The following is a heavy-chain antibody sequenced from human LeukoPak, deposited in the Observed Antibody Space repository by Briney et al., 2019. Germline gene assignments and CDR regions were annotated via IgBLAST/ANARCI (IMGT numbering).Heavy chain of an antibody. CDR1: GGSISSGYY. Sequence: SETLSLTCTVSGGSISSGYYWGWIRQPPGKGLEWIGSIYYSGSTYYNPSLKSRVTISVDTSKNQFSLKLSSVTAADTALYYCARAPDYFDYWGQGTLVTVSS. CDR3: ARAPDYFDY. J-gene: IGHJ4*02. V-gene: IGHV4-38-2*02. CDR2: IYYSGST.